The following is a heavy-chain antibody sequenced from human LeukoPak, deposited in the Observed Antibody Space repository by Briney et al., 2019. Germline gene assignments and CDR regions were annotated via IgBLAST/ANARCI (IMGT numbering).Heavy chain of an antibody. V-gene: IGHV1-2*02. Sequence: GASVKVSCKASGYTFTGYYMHWVRQAPGQGLEWMGWINPNSGGTNYAQKFQGRVTMTRDTSISTAYMELSRLRSDDTAMYYCARAPYYYDSSGYYGVWRDDAFDIWGQGTMVTVSS. CDR3: ARAPYYYDSSGYYGVWRDDAFDI. J-gene: IGHJ3*02. D-gene: IGHD3-22*01. CDR2: INPNSGGT. CDR1: GYTFTGYY.